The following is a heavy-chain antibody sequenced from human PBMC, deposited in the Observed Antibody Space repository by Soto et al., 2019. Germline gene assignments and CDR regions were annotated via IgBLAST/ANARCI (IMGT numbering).Heavy chain of an antibody. CDR2: IYYSGST. J-gene: IGHJ4*02. V-gene: IGHV4-30-4*01. CDR3: ARVISPDYYDSSGALTFDY. Sequence: PSETLSLTCTVSGGSISSGDYYWSWIRQPPGKGLEWIGYIYYSGSTYYNPSLKSRVTISVDTSKNQFSLKLSSVTAADTAVYYCARVISPDYYDSSGALTFDYWGQGTLVTVSS. CDR1: GGSISSGDYY. D-gene: IGHD3-22*01.